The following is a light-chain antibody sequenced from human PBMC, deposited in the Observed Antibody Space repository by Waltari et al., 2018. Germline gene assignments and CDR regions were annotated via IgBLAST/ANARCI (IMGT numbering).Light chain of an antibody. J-gene: IGKJ2*03. CDR2: RAS. Sequence: DIQRTQSPSTMSACVEDRLQILCRDSQNSGTWVAWYQQKPGKAPKLLIYRASNLESGVPSRLSGSGSGTEFTLTISSLQPDDLATYYCQQYNSDLGYSLGQGTKLEIK. CDR1: QNSGTW. V-gene: IGKV1-5*03. CDR3: QQYNSDLGYS.